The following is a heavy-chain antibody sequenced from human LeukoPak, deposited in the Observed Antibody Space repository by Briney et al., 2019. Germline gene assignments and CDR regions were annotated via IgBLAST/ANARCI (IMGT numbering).Heavy chain of an antibody. J-gene: IGHJ4*02. CDR1: GGSISSSSYY. CDR3: ARHLYDSSGYYGLDYFDY. Sequence: SETLSLTCTVSGGSISSSSYYWGWIRQPPGKGLEWIGSIYYSGSTYYNPSLKSRVTISVDTSENQFSLKLSSVTAADTAVYYCARHLYDSSGYYGLDYFDYWGQGTLVTVSS. CDR2: IYYSGST. V-gene: IGHV4-39*01. D-gene: IGHD3-22*01.